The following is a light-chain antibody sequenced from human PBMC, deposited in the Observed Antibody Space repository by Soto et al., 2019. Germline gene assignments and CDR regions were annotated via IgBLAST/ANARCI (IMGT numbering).Light chain of an antibody. V-gene: IGKV3-20*01. CDR3: QQFDSSVT. Sequence: EIVLTQSPGSLSLSPGERATLSCRASQSVSSTFFAWYQQRPGQAPRLLMYGASSRATGIPEMFSGSGSGTDFTLTISRLKPEDFAVYYCQQFDSSVTFGQGTKVEIK. CDR2: GAS. J-gene: IGKJ1*01. CDR1: QSVSSTF.